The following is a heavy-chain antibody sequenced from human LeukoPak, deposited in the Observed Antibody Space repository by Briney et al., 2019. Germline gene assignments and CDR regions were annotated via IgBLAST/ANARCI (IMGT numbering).Heavy chain of an antibody. CDR2: IYSGGST. Sequence: GGSLRLSCAASEFSVGSNYMTWVRQAPGKGLEWVSLIYSGGSTYYADSVKGRFTISRDNSKNTLYLQMNSLRAEDTAVYYCAKTSEPRTGYFDYWGQGTLVTVSS. D-gene: IGHD1-1*01. V-gene: IGHV3-66*01. CDR1: EFSVGSNY. CDR3: AKTSEPRTGYFDY. J-gene: IGHJ4*02.